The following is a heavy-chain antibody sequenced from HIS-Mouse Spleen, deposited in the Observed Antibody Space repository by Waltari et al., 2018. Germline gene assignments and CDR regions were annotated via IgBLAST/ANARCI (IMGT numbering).Heavy chain of an antibody. J-gene: IGHJ2*01. D-gene: IGHD6-13*01. CDR2: IDYSGRP. Sequence: QLQLQESGPGLVKPSETLSLTCTVSGGSISSSSYYWGWIRQPPGKGLEWIGSIDYSGRPYSSPSLKSRVTISVDTSKNQFSLKLSSVTAADTAVYYCAREIPYSSSWYDWYFDLWGRGTLVTVSS. CDR1: GGSISSSSYY. CDR3: AREIPYSSSWYDWYFDL. V-gene: IGHV4-39*07.